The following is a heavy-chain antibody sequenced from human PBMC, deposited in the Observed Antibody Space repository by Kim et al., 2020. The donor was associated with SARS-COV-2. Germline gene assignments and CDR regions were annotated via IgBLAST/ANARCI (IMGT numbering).Heavy chain of an antibody. CDR3: ARELYYYGMDV. CDR2: IYSGGST. V-gene: IGHV3-53*01. CDR1: GFTVSSNY. J-gene: IGHJ6*02. Sequence: GGSLRLSCAASGFTVSSNYMSWVRQAPGKGLEWVSVIYSGGSTFYADSVKGRFTISRDNSKNTLYLQMNSLRAEDTAVYYCARELYYYGMDVWGQGTTVTAS.